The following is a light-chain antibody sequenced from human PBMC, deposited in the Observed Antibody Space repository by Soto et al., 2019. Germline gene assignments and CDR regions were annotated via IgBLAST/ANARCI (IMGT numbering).Light chain of an antibody. CDR2: YDD. CDR1: SSNIGRNA. CDR3: ATWDDSLNGWV. J-gene: IGLJ3*02. Sequence: QPVLTQPPSVSEAPRQKVTISCSGSSSNIGRNAVNWYQQFPGKAPRLLVYYDDLLPSGVSDRFSGSRSGTSASLAISGLQSEDEADYYCATWDDSLNGWVFGGGTKLTVL. V-gene: IGLV1-36*01.